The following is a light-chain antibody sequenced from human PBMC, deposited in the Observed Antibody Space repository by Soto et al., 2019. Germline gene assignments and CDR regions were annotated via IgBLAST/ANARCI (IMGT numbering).Light chain of an antibody. V-gene: IGKV1-5*03. CDR2: LAS. CDR3: QQHGSYPRT. J-gene: IGKJ1*01. Sequence: DIQMTQSPSTLSASVGDRVTITCRARQSIGTSLAWYQQRPGKAPKLLIYLASNLEVGVPSRFSGSGSGTEFTLAISSLQPDDFATYYCQQHGSYPRTLGQGTKVEI. CDR1: QSIGTS.